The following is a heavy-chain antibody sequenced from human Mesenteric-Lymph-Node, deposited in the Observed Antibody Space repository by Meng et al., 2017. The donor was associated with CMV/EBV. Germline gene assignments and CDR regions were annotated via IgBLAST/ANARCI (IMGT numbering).Heavy chain of an antibody. CDR1: GFSFSSYS. J-gene: IGHJ6*02. V-gene: IGHV3-21*01. D-gene: IGHD3-9*01. Sequence: GESLKISCAASGFSFSSYSMNWVRQAPGKGLEWVSYISSSTTYKDYADSVKGRFTISRDNAKNSLYLQMNSLGAEDTAVYYCARDPPYYDILAGRYNKYYYGMDVWGQETTVTVSS. CDR2: ISSSTTYK. CDR3: ARDPPYYDILAGRYNKYYYGMDV.